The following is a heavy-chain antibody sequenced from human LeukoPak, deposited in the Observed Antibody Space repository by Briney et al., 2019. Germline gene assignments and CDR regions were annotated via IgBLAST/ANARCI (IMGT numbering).Heavy chain of an antibody. J-gene: IGHJ4*02. CDR1: GDSISTYY. CDR3: ARGIAAAPPDADY. CDR2: FSYSGNN. Sequence: SETLSLTCTVSGDSISTYYWSWIRQPPGKGLEWIGYFSYSGNNNYNPSLKSRVTISGDTSKNQFSLKLNSVTAADTAVYYCARGIAAAPPDADYWGQGTLVTVSS. V-gene: IGHV4-59*01. D-gene: IGHD6-13*01.